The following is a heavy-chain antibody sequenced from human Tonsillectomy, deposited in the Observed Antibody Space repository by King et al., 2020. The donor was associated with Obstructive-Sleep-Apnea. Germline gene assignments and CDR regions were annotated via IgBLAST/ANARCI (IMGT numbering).Heavy chain of an antibody. CDR1: RFRFSEYA. V-gene: IGHV3-30*04. D-gene: IGHD3-16*01. J-gene: IGHJ4*01. CDR2: ISFDGSSK. Sequence: VQLVESGGGVVQPGRSLRLSCVASRFRFSEYAMYWVRQAPGKGLEWVAMISFDGSSKLYADSVKGRFTISRDNSKKTVFLQINDLRAEDTAMYYCASKDDYPGLGALDYWGRGTLLTVSS. CDR3: ASKDDYPGLGALDY.